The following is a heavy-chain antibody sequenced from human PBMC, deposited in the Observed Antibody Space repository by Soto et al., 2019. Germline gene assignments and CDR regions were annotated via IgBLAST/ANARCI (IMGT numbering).Heavy chain of an antibody. J-gene: IGHJ5*02. Sequence: QVQLVESGGGVVQPGRSLRLSCAASGFTFSSYGMHWVRQAPGKGLEWVAVIWYDGSNKYYADSVKGRFTISRDNSKNTLYLQMNSLRAEDTAVYYCARARRWSGSLISLNWFDPWGQGTLVTVSS. D-gene: IGHD3-10*01. CDR1: GFTFSSYG. CDR2: IWYDGSNK. CDR3: ARARRWSGSLISLNWFDP. V-gene: IGHV3-33*01.